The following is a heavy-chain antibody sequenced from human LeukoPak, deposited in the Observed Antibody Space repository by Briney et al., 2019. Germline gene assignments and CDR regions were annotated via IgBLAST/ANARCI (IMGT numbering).Heavy chain of an antibody. J-gene: IGHJ4*02. D-gene: IGHD5-24*01. CDR3: AKVTDGSTTY. Sequence: GGSLRLSCAASGFTFSNYGMSWVRQAPGKGLEWVSAIGGSGANTYYADSVKGRFTTSRDNSKTTLYLQMNSLRAEDTAVYYCAKVTDGSTTYWGQGTLVTVSS. CDR2: IGGSGANT. CDR1: GFTFSNYG. V-gene: IGHV3-23*01.